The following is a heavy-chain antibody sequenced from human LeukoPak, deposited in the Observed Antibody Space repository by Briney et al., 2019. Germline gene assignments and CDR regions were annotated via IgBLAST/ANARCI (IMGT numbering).Heavy chain of an antibody. V-gene: IGHV5-10-1*01. CDR1: GYSFTSYW. D-gene: IGHD3-9*01. CDR3: ARLRYDILTGYQKDY. J-gene: IGHJ4*02. Sequence: GESLRISCKGSGYSFTSYWISWVRQMPGKGLEWMGRIDPSDFYTNYSPSFQGHVTISADKSISTAYLQWSSLKASDTAMYYCARLRYDILTGYQKDYWGQGTLVTVSS. CDR2: IDPSDFYT.